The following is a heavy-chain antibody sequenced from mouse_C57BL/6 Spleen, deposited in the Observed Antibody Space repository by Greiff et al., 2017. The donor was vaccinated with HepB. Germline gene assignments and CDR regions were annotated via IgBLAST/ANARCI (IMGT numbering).Heavy chain of an antibody. Sequence: QVQLQQPGAELVKPGASVKMSCKASGYTFTSYWINWVKQRPVQGLEWIGNIYPGSGSTNYNEKFKSKATLTVDTSSSTAYMQLSSLTSEDSAVYYCARGFGCGPCCFAYWGQGTMVTVSS. CDR1: GYTFTSYW. J-gene: IGHJ2*01. CDR3: ARGFGCGPCCFAY. CDR2: IYPGSGST. V-gene: IGHV1-55*01.